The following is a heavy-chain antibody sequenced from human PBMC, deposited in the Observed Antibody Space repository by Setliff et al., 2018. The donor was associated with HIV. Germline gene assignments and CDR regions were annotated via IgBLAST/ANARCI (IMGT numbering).Heavy chain of an antibody. Sequence: PSETLSLTCTVSGGSISSYYWSWIRQPPGKGLEWIGYIYYSGSTNYNPSLKSRVTISVDTSKNQFSLKLSSVTAADTAVYYRASGEYNYGYRFDYWGQGTLVTVSS. D-gene: IGHD5-18*01. CDR3: ASGEYNYGYRFDY. CDR2: IYYSGST. V-gene: IGHV4-59*01. CDR1: GGSISSYY. J-gene: IGHJ4*02.